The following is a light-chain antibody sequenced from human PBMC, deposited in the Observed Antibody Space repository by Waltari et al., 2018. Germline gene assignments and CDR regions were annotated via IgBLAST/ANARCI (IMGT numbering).Light chain of an antibody. CDR2: GAS. CDR1: QSVSSN. J-gene: IGKJ2*01. CDR3: HQYENWPYT. Sequence: EIVMTQSPATLSVSPGERATLSCRASQSVSSNLAWYQQKPGQAPSLLIYGASTRATGSPAGFSGSGSETEFALTISSLQSEDFAVYYCHQYENWPYTFGQGTKLEIK. V-gene: IGKV3-15*01.